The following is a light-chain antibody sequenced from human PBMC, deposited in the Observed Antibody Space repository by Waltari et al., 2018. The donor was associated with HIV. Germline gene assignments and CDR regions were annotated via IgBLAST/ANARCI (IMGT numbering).Light chain of an antibody. Sequence: SEELTQPPSVSVSPGQTASITCPGNKRGDKYACWYQQKPDPSPVLVSYQDSKRPSGIPERFSGSQSGTTAPLTISGTQAMDEAAYYCQAWDSSTDVVFGGGTKLTVL. CDR2: QDS. CDR1: KRGDKY. V-gene: IGLV3-1*01. J-gene: IGLJ2*01. CDR3: QAWDSSTDVV.